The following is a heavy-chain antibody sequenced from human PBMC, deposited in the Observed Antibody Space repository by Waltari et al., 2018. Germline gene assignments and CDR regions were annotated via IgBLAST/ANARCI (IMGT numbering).Heavy chain of an antibody. CDR3: ARYVLLQDGHYFDS. V-gene: IGHV3-7*01. CDR2: IKPDGSEP. D-gene: IGHD1-26*01. Sequence: EVQLVESGGGLVQPGGSLTLPCAASGFFFSDYWIGWVRKAPGKGLGWVANIKPDGSEPNYLVSLKGRFTISTDNAKDSVLLHVSSLRAEDTAVYYCARYVLLQDGHYFDSWGQGTLVTVSS. J-gene: IGHJ4*02. CDR1: GFFFSDYW.